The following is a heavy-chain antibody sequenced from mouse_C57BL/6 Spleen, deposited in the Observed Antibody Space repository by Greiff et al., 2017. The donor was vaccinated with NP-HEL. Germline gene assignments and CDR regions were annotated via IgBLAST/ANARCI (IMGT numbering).Heavy chain of an antibody. CDR1: GYSFTGYF. V-gene: IGHV1-20*01. D-gene: IGHD3-2*02. Sequence: VQLQQSGPELVKPGDSVKISCKASGYSFTGYFMNWVMQSHGKSLEWIGRINPYNGDTFYNQKFKGKATLTVDKSSSTAHMELRSLTSEDSAVYYCARGDSSGYAGWFAYWGQGTLVTVSA. J-gene: IGHJ3*01. CDR3: ARGDSSGYAGWFAY. CDR2: INPYNGDT.